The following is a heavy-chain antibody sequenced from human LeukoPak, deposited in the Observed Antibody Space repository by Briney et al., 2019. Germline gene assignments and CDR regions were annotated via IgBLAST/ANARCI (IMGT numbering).Heavy chain of an antibody. J-gene: IGHJ4*02. D-gene: IGHD6-19*01. CDR2: ITFDGHNK. CDR1: GITFSDYG. CDR3: AKVWSPSGWFWGYFDY. V-gene: IGHV3-30*18. Sequence: GGSLRLSCAASGITFSDYGMHWVRQAPGRGLEWVAVITFDGHNKFYSDSVKGRFTVSRDNSKNTLYLQMDSLRAEDTAVYYCAKVWSPSGWFWGYFDYWGQGTLVTVSS.